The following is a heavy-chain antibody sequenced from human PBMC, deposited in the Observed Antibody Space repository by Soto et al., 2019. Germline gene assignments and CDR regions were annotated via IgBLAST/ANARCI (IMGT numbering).Heavy chain of an antibody. J-gene: IGHJ6*02. CDR2: ISYDGSNK. CDR1: GFTFSSYA. Sequence: GGSLRLSCAASGFTFSSYAMHWVRQAPGKGLEWVAVISYDGSNKYYADSVKGQFTISRDNSKNTLYLQMNSLRAEDTAVYYCARDEYCTNGVCPDYYYYGMDVWGQGTTVTVSS. V-gene: IGHV3-30-3*01. CDR3: ARDEYCTNGVCPDYYYYGMDV. D-gene: IGHD2-8*01.